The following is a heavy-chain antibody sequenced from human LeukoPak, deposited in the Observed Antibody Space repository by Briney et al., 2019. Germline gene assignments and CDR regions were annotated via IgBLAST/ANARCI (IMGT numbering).Heavy chain of an antibody. CDR2: ISWKSGTI. Sequence: QPGRSLRLSCAASGFTFDEYAMHWVRQAPGKGLEWVSGISWKSGTIGYADSVKGRFTISRDNAKNFLYLQMNSLRAEDTALYYCAKDSNDFWSGSLDYWGQGTLVTVSS. V-gene: IGHV3-9*01. J-gene: IGHJ4*02. CDR1: GFTFDEYA. D-gene: IGHD3-3*01. CDR3: AKDSNDFWSGSLDY.